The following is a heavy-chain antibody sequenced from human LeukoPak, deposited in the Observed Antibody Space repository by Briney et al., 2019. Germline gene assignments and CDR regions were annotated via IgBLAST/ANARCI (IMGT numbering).Heavy chain of an antibody. CDR1: VYPLSCYR. CDR2: MNSYGSNS. V-gene: IGHV3-74*01. J-gene: IGHJ4*02. CDR3: AIVRATFSRLFVN. D-gene: IGHD5-12*01. Sequence: GGSLRLSCAASVYPLSCYRMHCVPQTTGKGLMRVSRMNSYGSNSNYADSVRGRCNISIHNAKITLYVHIDSLRDEDAAVYYCAIVRATFSRLFVNWGQGSLVGVSS.